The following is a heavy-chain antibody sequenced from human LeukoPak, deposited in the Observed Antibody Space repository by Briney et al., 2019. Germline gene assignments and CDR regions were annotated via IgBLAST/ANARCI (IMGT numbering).Heavy chain of an antibody. CDR2: IIPIFGTA. Sequence: ASVKVSCKASGGTFSSYAISWVRQAPGQGLEWMGGIIPIFGTANYAQKFQGRVTITADESTSTAYMELSSLRSEDTAVYYCASCSSSENYGMDVWGQGTTVTVSS. CDR1: GGTFSSYA. V-gene: IGHV1-69*13. J-gene: IGHJ6*02. CDR3: ASCSSSENYGMDV. D-gene: IGHD2-15*01.